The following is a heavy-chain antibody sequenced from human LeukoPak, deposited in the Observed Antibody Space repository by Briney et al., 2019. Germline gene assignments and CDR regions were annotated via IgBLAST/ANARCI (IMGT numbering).Heavy chain of an antibody. CDR1: GGSFSGYY. D-gene: IGHD6-13*01. CDR2: INHSGST. Sequence: SETLSLTCAVYGGSFSGYYWSWIHQPPGKGLEWIGEINHSGSTNYNPSLKSRVTISVDTSKNQFSLKLSSVTAADTAVYYCARGEEKAAAGLNAFDIWGQGTMVTVSS. CDR3: ARGEEKAAAGLNAFDI. J-gene: IGHJ3*02. V-gene: IGHV4-34*01.